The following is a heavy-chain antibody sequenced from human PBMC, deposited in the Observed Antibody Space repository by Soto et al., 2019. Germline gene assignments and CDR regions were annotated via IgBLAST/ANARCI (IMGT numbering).Heavy chain of an antibody. J-gene: IGHJ3*02. V-gene: IGHV1-69*13. CDR3: ASYQTYDSVTGTPPFDI. Sequence: ASVKVSCKASGGTFSSYAISWVRQAPGQGLEWMGGIIPIFGTANYAQKLQGRVTITADESTSTAYMELSSLRSEDTAVYYCASYQTYDSVTGTPPFDIWGQGSILTASS. CDR2: IIPIFGTA. D-gene: IGHD1-7*01. CDR1: GGTFSSYA.